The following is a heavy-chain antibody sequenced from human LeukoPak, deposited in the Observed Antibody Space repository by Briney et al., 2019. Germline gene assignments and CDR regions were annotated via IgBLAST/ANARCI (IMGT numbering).Heavy chain of an antibody. CDR1: GGSISSRNLYY. CDR2: IYYSGST. CDR3: ARQDIAAFQMDV. D-gene: IGHD5-12*01. V-gene: IGHV4-39*01. Sequence: SETLSLTCTVSGGSISSRNLYYWGWIRQPPGKGLEWIGSIYYSGSTYYNPSLKSRVTISVDTSKNQFSLKLSSVTAADTAVYYCARQDIAAFQMDVWGQGTTVTVSS. J-gene: IGHJ6*02.